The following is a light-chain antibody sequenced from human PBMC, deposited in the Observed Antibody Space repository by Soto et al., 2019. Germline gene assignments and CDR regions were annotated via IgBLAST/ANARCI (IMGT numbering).Light chain of an antibody. Sequence: EIVLTQSPGTLSLSPGERATLSCRASQSVSSSYLAWYQQQPGQAPRLLIYGASTRATDMPGRFSGRGAGAEFTLTISSLQSEDFAVYYCQQYRSWPRTFGQGTKGDIK. CDR2: GAS. J-gene: IGKJ1*01. CDR1: QSVSSSY. CDR3: QQYRSWPRT. V-gene: IGKV3-20*01.